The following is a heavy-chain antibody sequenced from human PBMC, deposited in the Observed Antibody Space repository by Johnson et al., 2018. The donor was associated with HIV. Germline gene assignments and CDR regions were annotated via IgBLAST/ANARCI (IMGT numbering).Heavy chain of an antibody. D-gene: IGHD3-22*01. Sequence: VQLVESGGGVVRPGGSLRLSCSASGFTFDDYCMRWVRPAPVNGLEWVSGLNWNGVNTGYADSVKGRFTISRDNAKNSLYLQMNSLRAEDTALYYCAAYYDSSGYPRFGDAFDIWGQGTMVTVS. CDR3: AAYYDSSGYPRFGDAFDI. V-gene: IGHV3-20*04. CDR1: GFTFDDYC. J-gene: IGHJ3*02. CDR2: LNWNGVNT.